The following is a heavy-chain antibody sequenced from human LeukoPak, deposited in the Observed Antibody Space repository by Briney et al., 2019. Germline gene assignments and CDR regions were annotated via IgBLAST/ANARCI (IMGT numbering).Heavy chain of an antibody. D-gene: IGHD2-2*01. CDR1: GFTFSTYW. CDR3: ARVRCSSNSCFPDY. J-gene: IGHJ4*02. CDR2: IKQDGSDK. V-gene: IGHV3-7*01. Sequence: GGSLRLSCAASGFTFSTYWMSWVRQAPGKGLEWVANIKQDGSDKYYVDSVKGRFTISRDNAKNPLFLQMNSLRAGDTAVYYCARVRCSSNSCFPDYWGQGTLVTVSS.